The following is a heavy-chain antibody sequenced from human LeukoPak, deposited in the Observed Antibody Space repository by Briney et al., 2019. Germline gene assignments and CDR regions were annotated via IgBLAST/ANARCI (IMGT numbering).Heavy chain of an antibody. CDR3: AKDQGSGYYAYYFDY. CDR2: ISGSGGSA. Sequence: GGSLRLSCAASGFTFSNYAMSWVRQAPGKGLEWVSGISGSGGSAYYPDSVKDRFTISRDNSKNTLYLQMNSLRAEDTAIYYCAKDQGSGYYAYYFDYWGQGTLVTVSS. CDR1: GFTFSNYA. V-gene: IGHV3-23*01. J-gene: IGHJ4*02. D-gene: IGHD3-3*01.